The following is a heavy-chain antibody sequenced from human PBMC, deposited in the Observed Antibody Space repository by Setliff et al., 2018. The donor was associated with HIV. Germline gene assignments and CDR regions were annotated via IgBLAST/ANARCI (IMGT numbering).Heavy chain of an antibody. J-gene: IGHJ4*02. CDR1: GFTFSTYW. D-gene: IGHD6-19*01. Sequence: GGSLRLSCAASGFTFSTYWMTWVRQAPGKGLEWVANIKEDGSDKNYVDSVKGRFTISRDNAKNSLYLQMNSLRAEDTAVYYCARPQQWLTLGFDYWGQGTLVTVSS. CDR3: ARPQQWLTLGFDY. CDR2: IKEDGSDK. V-gene: IGHV3-7*01.